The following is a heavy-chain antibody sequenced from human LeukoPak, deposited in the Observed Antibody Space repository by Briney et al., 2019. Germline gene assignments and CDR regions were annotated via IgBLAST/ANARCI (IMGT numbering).Heavy chain of an antibody. D-gene: IGHD3-3*01. J-gene: IGHJ6*03. CDR2: IYNDGSST. CDR1: GFTFSHYW. Sequence: GGSLRLSCAASGFTFSHYWMHWVRQAPGKGLVWVSRIYNDGSSTSYADSVKGRFTISRDNAQNSLYLQMNSLTAEDTAVYYCARAGYYSRGYSYYHMDVWGIGTTVTVSS. CDR3: ARAGYYSRGYSYYHMDV. V-gene: IGHV3-74*01.